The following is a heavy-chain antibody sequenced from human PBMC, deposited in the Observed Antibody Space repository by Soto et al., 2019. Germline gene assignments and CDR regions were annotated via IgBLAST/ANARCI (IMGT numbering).Heavy chain of an antibody. CDR1: GFTFSSYG. J-gene: IGHJ4*02. D-gene: IGHD3-22*01. CDR3: AKETRDYYASSGQDS. CDR2: IWYDGSNK. Sequence: HPGGSLRLSCAASGFTFSSYGMHWVRQAPGKGLEWVAVIWYDGSNKYYADSVKGRFTISRDNAKNTLHLQMISLRAEDTAIYYCAKETRDYYASSGQDSWGQGTLVTVSS. V-gene: IGHV3-33*06.